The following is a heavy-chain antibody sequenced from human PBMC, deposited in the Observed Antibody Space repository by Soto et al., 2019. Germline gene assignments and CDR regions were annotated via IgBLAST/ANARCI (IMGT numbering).Heavy chain of an antibody. J-gene: IGHJ4*02. CDR2: ISGSGGST. Sequence: PGGSLRLSCAASGFTFSSYAMSWVRQAPGKGLEWVSAISGSGGSTYYADSVKGRFTISRDNSKNTLYLQMNSLRAEDTAVYYCANSHPDYYDSSGYSYYFDYWGQGTLVTVSS. D-gene: IGHD3-22*01. CDR3: ANSHPDYYDSSGYSYYFDY. V-gene: IGHV3-23*01. CDR1: GFTFSSYA.